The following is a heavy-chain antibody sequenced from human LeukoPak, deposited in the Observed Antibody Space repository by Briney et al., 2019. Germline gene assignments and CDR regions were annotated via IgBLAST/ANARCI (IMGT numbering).Heavy chain of an antibody. CDR3: AREGNYYDMDV. V-gene: IGHV3-53*01. J-gene: IGHJ6*02. CDR1: GFTVSSNY. CDR2: IFSGGTT. Sequence: PGGSLRLSCAASGFTVSSNYMSWVRQAPGKGLEWVSVIFSGGTTYYADSVKGRFTISRDNSKNTLYLQMNSLRAEDTAVYYCAREGNYYDMDVWGQGTTVTVPS.